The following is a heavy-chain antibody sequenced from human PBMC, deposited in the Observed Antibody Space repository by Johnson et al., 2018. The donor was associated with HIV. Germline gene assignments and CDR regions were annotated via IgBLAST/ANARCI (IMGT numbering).Heavy chain of an antibody. Sequence: QMQLVESGGGVVQPGRSLRLSCAASGFTFSSYAMHWVRQAPGKGLEWVAVISYDGSEKYFADSVKGRFAISRDSSKNTLYLQMSSLKVEDTAMYYCARDGESQQLPLGDAFDVWGQGTMVIVSS. D-gene: IGHD6-13*01. CDR3: ARDGESQQLPLGDAFDV. J-gene: IGHJ3*01. V-gene: IGHV3-30*09. CDR1: GFTFSSYA. CDR2: ISYDGSEK.